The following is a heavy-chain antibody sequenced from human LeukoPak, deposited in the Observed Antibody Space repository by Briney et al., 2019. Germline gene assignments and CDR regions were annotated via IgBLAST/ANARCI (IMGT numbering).Heavy chain of an antibody. CDR2: ISTSGSTL. CDR1: GITFSSYS. V-gene: IGHV3-48*01. Sequence: GGSLRLSCAASGITFSSYSMNWVRQAPVKGLEWVSYISTSGSTLHYADSVKGRFTVSRDNANNSLYLQMNSLRAEDTAVYYCAREHGNYLRHWGQGTLVTVSS. J-gene: IGHJ4*02. CDR3: AREHGNYLRH. D-gene: IGHD1-7*01.